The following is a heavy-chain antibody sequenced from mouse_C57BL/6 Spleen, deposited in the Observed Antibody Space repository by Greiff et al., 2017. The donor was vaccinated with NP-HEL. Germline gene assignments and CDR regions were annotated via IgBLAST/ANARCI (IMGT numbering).Heavy chain of an antibody. V-gene: IGHV1-82*01. J-gene: IGHJ3*01. Sequence: QVQLQQSGPELVKPGASVKISCKASGYAFSSSWMNWVKQRPGKGLEWIGRIYPGDGDTNYNGKFKGKATLTADKSSSTAYMQLSSLTSEDSAVYFCARESGLKGGFAYWGQGTLVTVSA. CDR2: IYPGDGDT. CDR1: GYAFSSSW. CDR3: ARESGLKGGFAY. D-gene: IGHD1-3*01.